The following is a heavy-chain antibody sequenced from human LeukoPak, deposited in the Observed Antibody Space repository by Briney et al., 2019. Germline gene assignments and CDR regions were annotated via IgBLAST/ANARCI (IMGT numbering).Heavy chain of an antibody. V-gene: IGHV4-34*01. J-gene: IGHJ3*02. CDR2: INHSGST. CDR1: GGSFSGYY. CDR3: ARVPLITMIVPGAFDI. Sequence: SETLSLTCAVYGGSFSGYYWSWIRQPPGKGLEWIGEINHSGSTNYNPSLKSRLTISVDTSKNQFSLKLSSVTAADTAVYYCARVPLITMIVPGAFDIWGQGTIVTVSS. D-gene: IGHD3-22*01.